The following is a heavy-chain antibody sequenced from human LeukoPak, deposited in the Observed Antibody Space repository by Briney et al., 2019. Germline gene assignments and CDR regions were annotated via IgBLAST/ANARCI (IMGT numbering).Heavy chain of an antibody. CDR3: ARGRTLRNCSSTSCYVDYYYYGMDV. CDR1: GGSFSGYY. V-gene: IGHV4-34*01. Sequence: SETLSLTCAVYGGSFSGYYWSWIRQPPGKGLEWIGKLNIIGRTTSNPSLKSRVTISVDTSKNQFSLKLSSVTAADTAVYYCARGRTLRNCSSTSCYVDYYYYGMDVWGQGTTVTVSS. D-gene: IGHD2-2*01. CDR2: LNIIGRT. J-gene: IGHJ6*02.